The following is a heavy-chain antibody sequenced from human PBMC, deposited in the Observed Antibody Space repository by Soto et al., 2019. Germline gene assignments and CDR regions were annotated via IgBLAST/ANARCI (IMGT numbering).Heavy chain of an antibody. J-gene: IGHJ4*02. V-gene: IGHV1-3*01. CDR2: ISAGSGNL. D-gene: IGHD1-7*01. CDR1: GGTFDNYG. Sequence: QVQLVQSGAEVRKPGASVKLSCKASGGTFDNYGIHWVRQAPGQGLEWMGWISAGSGNLKYSERLPRSSFTTKDTSAPRTLLELKALRFEDTTVYFCGGDPDDYRRNYRRFHFWGQGTLVTVSS. CDR3: GGDPDDYRRNYRRFHF.